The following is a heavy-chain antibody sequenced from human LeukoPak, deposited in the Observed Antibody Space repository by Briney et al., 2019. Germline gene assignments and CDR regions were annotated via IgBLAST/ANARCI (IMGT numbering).Heavy chain of an antibody. J-gene: IGHJ4*02. CDR3: ARGEVSASLYYFDF. D-gene: IGHD2-2*01. Sequence: ASVKVSSKPSGYTFTTYGVSWVRQAPGQGLEWMGWVSGYTGNTNYAERLQGRVTMTIDTSTSTVYMELTSLRSDDTAVYYCARGEVSASLYYFDFWGQGTLVTVS. V-gene: IGHV1-18*01. CDR2: VSGYTGNT. CDR1: GYTFTTYG.